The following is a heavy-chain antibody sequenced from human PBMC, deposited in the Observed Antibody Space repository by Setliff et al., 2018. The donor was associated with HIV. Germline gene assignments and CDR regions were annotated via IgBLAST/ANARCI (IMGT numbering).Heavy chain of an antibody. CDR1: DYSISSGHY. J-gene: IGHJ3*02. CDR3: ARERANNHGTSDI. Sequence: PSETLSLTCVVSDYSISSGHYWGWIRQSPGKGLEWIGTVHYSGTTFYNPSLASRVTLSVDTSKNQFSLNLAFVTAADTAFYYCARERANNHGTSDIWGQGTMVTVSS. V-gene: IGHV4-38-2*02. D-gene: IGHD1-1*01. CDR2: VHYSGTT.